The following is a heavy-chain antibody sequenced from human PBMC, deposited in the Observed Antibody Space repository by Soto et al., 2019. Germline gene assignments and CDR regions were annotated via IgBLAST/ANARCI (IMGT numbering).Heavy chain of an antibody. CDR2: ISGSGGST. Sequence: GGSLRLSCAASGFTPSSYAMSWVRQAPGKGLEWASAISGSGGSTYYADSVKGRFTISRDNSKNTLYLQMNGLRAEDTAVYYCAKTALWSRGPFDYWGQGTLVTVSS. J-gene: IGHJ4*02. V-gene: IGHV3-23*01. CDR1: GFTPSSYA. CDR3: AKTALWSRGPFDY. D-gene: IGHD3-10*01.